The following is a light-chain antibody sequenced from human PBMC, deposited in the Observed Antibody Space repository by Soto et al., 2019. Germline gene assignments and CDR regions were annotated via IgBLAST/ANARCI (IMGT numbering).Light chain of an antibody. V-gene: IGKV2-30*02. CDR3: MQGTHWPRT. Sequence: DIVITQSPLSLPVTPSDPSSISCRSSQSLLHSNGATYLNWFQQRPGQSPRRLIYQVSYRDSGVPDRFSGSGSGTDFTLKISRVEAEDVAVYFCMQGTHWPRTFGQGTKVDIK. CDR2: QVS. J-gene: IGKJ1*01. CDR1: QSLLHSNGATY.